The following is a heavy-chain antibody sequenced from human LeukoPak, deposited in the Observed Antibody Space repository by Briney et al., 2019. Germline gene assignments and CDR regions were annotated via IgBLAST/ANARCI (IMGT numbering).Heavy chain of an antibody. J-gene: IGHJ2*01. CDR1: GGSISSHY. V-gene: IGHV4-59*11. CDR2: IYYSGST. CDR3: ASNLYYYDSSGYYRDWYFDL. D-gene: IGHD3-22*01. Sequence: SETLSLTCTVSGGSISSHYWSWIRQPPGKGLEWIGCIYYSGSTNYNPSLKSRVTISVETSKNQFSLQLSSVTVADTAVYYCASNLYYYDSSGYYRDWYFDLWGRGTLVTVSS.